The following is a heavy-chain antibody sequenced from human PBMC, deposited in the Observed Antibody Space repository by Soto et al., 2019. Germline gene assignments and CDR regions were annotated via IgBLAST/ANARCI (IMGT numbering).Heavy chain of an antibody. Sequence: QVQLVESGGGVVQPGRSLRLSCAASGFTFSSYAMHWVRQAPGKGLEWVAVISYDGSNKYYADSVKGRFTISRDNYKNTLYLQMNSLRAEDTAVYYCARSTWPTTVTTMGLNYWGQGTLVTVSS. CDR3: ARSTWPTTVTTMGLNY. V-gene: IGHV3-30-3*01. J-gene: IGHJ4*02. CDR1: GFTFSSYA. CDR2: ISYDGSNK. D-gene: IGHD4-17*01.